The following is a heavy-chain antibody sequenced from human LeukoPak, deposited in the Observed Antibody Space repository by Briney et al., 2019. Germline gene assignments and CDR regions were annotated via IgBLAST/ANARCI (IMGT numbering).Heavy chain of an antibody. CDR3: TTRFGSSSSENFDY. CDR1: GFTFSNAW. Sequence: GGSLRLSCAASGFTFSNAWMSWVRQAPGKGLEWVGRIKSKTDGGTTDYAAPVKGRFTISRDDSKNTLYQQMNSLKTEDTAVYYCTTRFGSSSSENFDYWGQGTLVTVSS. J-gene: IGHJ4*02. V-gene: IGHV3-15*01. CDR2: IKSKTDGGTT. D-gene: IGHD6-13*01.